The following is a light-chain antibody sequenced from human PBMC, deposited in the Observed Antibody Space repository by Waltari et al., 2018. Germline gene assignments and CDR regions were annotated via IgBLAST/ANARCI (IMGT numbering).Light chain of an antibody. CDR2: DVS. CDR1: RNDVCNYNY. V-gene: IGLV2-14*03. J-gene: IGLJ1*01. Sequence: QSALTQPASVSGSPGQSIPLPCIGTRNDVCNYNYVSWYQQHPGKAPKLLIYDVSNRPSGVSNRFSGSKSDNTASLTISGLQAEDEADYYCSSYTASHTRVFGTGTWVTVL. CDR3: SSYTASHTRV.